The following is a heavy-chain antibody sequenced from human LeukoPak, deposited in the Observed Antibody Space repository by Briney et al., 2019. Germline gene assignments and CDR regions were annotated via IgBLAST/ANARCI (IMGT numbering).Heavy chain of an antibody. CDR1: GFTFSDYW. Sequence: GGSLRLSCTASGFTFSDYWMTWVRQAPGKGPEWVANIKQDGSQRYYVDSVRGRFIISRDTAKNSLFLQMNGLRAEDTAVYYCARRGGSSSRRSPIDYWGQGTLVTVSS. D-gene: IGHD6-6*01. J-gene: IGHJ4*02. CDR2: IKQDGSQR. V-gene: IGHV3-7*01. CDR3: ARRGGSSSRRSPIDY.